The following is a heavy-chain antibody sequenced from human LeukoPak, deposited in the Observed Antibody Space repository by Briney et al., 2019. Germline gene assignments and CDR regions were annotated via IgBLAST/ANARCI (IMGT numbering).Heavy chain of an antibody. CDR3: ARDHHDAEGYLDY. V-gene: IGHV4-30-4*08. CDR1: GGSISSGDYY. Sequence: PSETLSLTCTVSGGSISSGDYYWSWIRQPPGKGLEWIGYIYYSGSTYYNPSLKSRVTISVDTSKNQFSLKLSSVTAADTAVYYCARDHHDAEGYLDYWGQGTLVTVSS. D-gene: IGHD2-15*01. CDR2: IYYSGST. J-gene: IGHJ4*02.